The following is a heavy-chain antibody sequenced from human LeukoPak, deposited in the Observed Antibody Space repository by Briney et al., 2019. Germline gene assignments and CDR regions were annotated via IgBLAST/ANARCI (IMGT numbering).Heavy chain of an antibody. CDR3: ARDVYCSGGSCLDY. Sequence: HPGGSLRLSCAASGFTFSSYSMNWVRQAPGKGLEWVANIKQDGSEKYYVDSVKGRFTISRDNAKNSLYLQMNSLRAEDTAVYYCARDVYCSGGSCLDYWGQGTLVTVSS. CDR2: IKQDGSEK. CDR1: GFTFSSYS. V-gene: IGHV3-7*01. D-gene: IGHD2-15*01. J-gene: IGHJ4*02.